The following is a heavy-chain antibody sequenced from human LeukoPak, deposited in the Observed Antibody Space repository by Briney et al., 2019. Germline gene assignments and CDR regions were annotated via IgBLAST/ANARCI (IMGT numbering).Heavy chain of an antibody. CDR2: IYSGGST. CDR1: GFTVSSNY. J-gene: IGHJ4*02. V-gene: IGHV3-53*01. Sequence: GGSLRLSCAASGFTVSSNYMSWVRQAPGKGLQWVSVIYSGGSTYYADSVKGRFTISRDNSKNTLYLQMNSLRAEETAGYYCARGVRKRYFDYWGQGTPVTVSS. CDR3: ARGVRKRYFDY. D-gene: IGHD1-1*01.